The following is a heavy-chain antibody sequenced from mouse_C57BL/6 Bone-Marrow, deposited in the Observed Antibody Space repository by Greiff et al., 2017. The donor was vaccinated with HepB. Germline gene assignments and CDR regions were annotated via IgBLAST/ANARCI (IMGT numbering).Heavy chain of an antibody. Sequence: DVQLVESGEGLVKPGGSLKLSCAASGFTFSSYAMSWVRQTPEKRLEWVAYISSGGDYIYYADTVKGRFTISRDNARNTLYLQMSSLKSEDTAMYYCTKKANWYAMDYWGQGTSVTVSS. CDR2: ISSGGDYI. V-gene: IGHV5-9-1*02. D-gene: IGHD4-1*01. CDR1: GFTFSSYA. J-gene: IGHJ4*01. CDR3: TKKANWYAMDY.